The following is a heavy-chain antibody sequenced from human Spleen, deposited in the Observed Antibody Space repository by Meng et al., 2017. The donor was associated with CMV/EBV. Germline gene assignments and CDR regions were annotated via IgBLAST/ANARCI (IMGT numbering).Heavy chain of an antibody. CDR2: INPNSGAT. CDR1: GYTFSNYY. V-gene: IGHV1-2*02. J-gene: IGHJ3*02. CDR3: ARDRFPGISATGTSEDAFDI. D-gene: IGHD6-13*01. Sequence: ASVKVSCKTSGYTFSNYYMHWVRQAPGQGLEWMAWINPNSGATKSAQKFQGRVTVTRDTSSSTAYIEMSRLTSDDTAVYYCARDRFPGISATGTSEDAFDIWGQGTMVTVSS.